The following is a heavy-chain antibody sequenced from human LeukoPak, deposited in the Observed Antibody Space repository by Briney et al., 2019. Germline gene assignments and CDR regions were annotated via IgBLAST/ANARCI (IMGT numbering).Heavy chain of an antibody. D-gene: IGHD3-22*01. V-gene: IGHV3-33*06. CDR3: AKDGKAYYYDSSGPLDY. CDR2: IWYDGCNK. CDR1: GFTFSRYG. J-gene: IGHJ4*02. Sequence: GGSLRLPCAASGFTFSRYGMHWVRQARGKGLEWVAVIWYDGCNKYYAESVKGRFTIYRDNSKNTLYLQMNSLRAEDRAVYYCAKDGKAYYYDSSGPLDYWGQGTLVTVSS.